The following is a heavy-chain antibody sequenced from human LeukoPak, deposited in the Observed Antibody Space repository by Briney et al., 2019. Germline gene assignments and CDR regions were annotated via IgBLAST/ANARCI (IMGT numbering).Heavy chain of an antibody. Sequence: ASVKVSCKASGYTFTGYYMHWVRQAPGQGLEWMGWINPNSGGTNYAQKFQGRVTMTRDTSISTAYMELSRLRSDDTAVYYCARSSSGWYKNVDYWGQGTLVTVSS. CDR1: GYTFTGYY. J-gene: IGHJ4*02. D-gene: IGHD6-19*01. V-gene: IGHV1-2*02. CDR3: ARSSSGWYKNVDY. CDR2: INPNSGGT.